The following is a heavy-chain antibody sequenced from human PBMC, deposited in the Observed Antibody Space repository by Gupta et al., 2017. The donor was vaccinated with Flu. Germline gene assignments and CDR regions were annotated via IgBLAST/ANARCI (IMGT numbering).Heavy chain of an antibody. CDR3: ARDEVRDRSAIHYFDN. V-gene: IGHV3-33*01. CDR2: RWFHGKDQ. Sequence: VRLVESGGGVVQQGKSVRLSCVASGFTFKNDGMHWVRRAPGKGLEWLAVRWFHGKDQYYADSVKGRFAISRDNSKNTLYLQMNSLRGDDTAIYYCARDEVRDRSAIHYFDNWGQGTQVTVSS. D-gene: IGHD2-21*02. CDR1: GFTFKNDG. J-gene: IGHJ4*02.